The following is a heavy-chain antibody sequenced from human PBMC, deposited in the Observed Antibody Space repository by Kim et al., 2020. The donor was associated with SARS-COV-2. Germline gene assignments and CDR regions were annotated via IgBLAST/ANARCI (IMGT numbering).Heavy chain of an antibody. V-gene: IGHV4-34*01. D-gene: IGHD3-3*01. CDR3: ARSPVYDFWSGSAFDI. J-gene: IGHJ3*02. Sequence: SLTSRVTISVDTSKNQFSLKLSSVTAADTAVYYCARSPVYDFWSGSAFDIWGQGTMVTVSS.